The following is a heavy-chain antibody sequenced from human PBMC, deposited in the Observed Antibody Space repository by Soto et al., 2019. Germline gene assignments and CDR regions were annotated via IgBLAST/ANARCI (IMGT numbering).Heavy chain of an antibody. CDR3: AQGNYAYYCYYMDV. CDR2: ISWNSGDI. V-gene: IGHV3-9*01. D-gene: IGHD4-17*01. CDR1: GLTFDDYA. J-gene: IGHJ6*03. Sequence: EVQLVESGGGLVQPGRSLRLSCAATGLTFDDYAMHWVRQASGKGLEWVSSISWNSGDIGYADSVKGRFTISRDNAKNSLHLQMNSLRAEDTALYFCAQGNYAYYCYYMDVWGKGTTVTVSS.